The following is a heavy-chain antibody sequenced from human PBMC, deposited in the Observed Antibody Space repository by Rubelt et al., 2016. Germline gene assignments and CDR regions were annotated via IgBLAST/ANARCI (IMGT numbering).Heavy chain of an antibody. Sequence: VRLVESGGGVVQSGKSLRLSCAASGFTFSNYAMHWVRQAPGKGLEWVSAISGSGGSTYYADSVKGRFTISRDNSKNTLYLQMNSLRAEDTAVYYCAKTKSYDIPPFDPWGQGTLVTVSS. CDR2: ISGSGGST. J-gene: IGHJ5*02. V-gene: IGHV3-23*04. CDR3: AKTKSYDIPPFDP. CDR1: GFTFSNYA. D-gene: IGHD3-16*01.